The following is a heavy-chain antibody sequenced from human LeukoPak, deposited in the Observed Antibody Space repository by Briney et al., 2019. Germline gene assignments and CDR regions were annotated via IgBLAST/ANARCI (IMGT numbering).Heavy chain of an antibody. CDR3: ARGPVAFPNDRLSLFFDF. J-gene: IGHJ5*01. V-gene: IGHV4-34*01. D-gene: IGHD2-8*01. CDR2: VKHDGDT. CDR1: GASFNPYY. Sequence: SETLSLTCAVYGASFNPYYWTWIRQSPDKGLEWIGEVKHDGDTNVNPSLRSRVVMSVDASKNQFSLKMTSVTAADTAIYFCARGPVAFPNDRLSLFFDFWGQGTLVTVSS.